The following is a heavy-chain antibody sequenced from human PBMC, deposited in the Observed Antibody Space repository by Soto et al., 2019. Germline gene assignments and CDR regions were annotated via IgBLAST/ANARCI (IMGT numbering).Heavy chain of an antibody. J-gene: IGHJ6*02. Sequence: GGSLRLSCAASGFTFSSYGMHWVRQAPGKGLEWVAVISYDGSNKYYADSVKCRFTISRDNSKNTLYLQMNSLRAEDTAVYYCAKKGYCSGGSCYFPYYGMDVWGQGTTVTVSS. V-gene: IGHV3-30*18. CDR3: AKKGYCSGGSCYFPYYGMDV. CDR1: GFTFSSYG. D-gene: IGHD2-15*01. CDR2: ISYDGSNK.